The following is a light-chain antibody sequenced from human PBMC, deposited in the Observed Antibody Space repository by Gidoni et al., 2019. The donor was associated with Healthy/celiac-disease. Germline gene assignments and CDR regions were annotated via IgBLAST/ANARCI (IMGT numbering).Light chain of an antibody. CDR1: QSVSSSY. V-gene: IGKV3-20*01. CDR2: GAS. CDR3: QQYGSSPLLFT. J-gene: IGKJ3*01. Sequence: EIVLTQSPGTLSLSPGERATLSCRASQSVSSSYLAWYQQKPGQAPRLLIYGASSRATGIPDRFSGSGSVTDFTLTISRLEPEDFAVYYCQQYGSSPLLFTFGPGTKVDIK.